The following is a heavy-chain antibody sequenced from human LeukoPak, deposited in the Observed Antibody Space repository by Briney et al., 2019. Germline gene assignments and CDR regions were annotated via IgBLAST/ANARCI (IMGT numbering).Heavy chain of an antibody. D-gene: IGHD1-20*01. CDR3: ASWHSWKSDSGYYNAMDV. CDR2: IIPILDTT. Sequence: ASVKVSCKASGGTFSRYAISWVRQAPGQGPEWMGRIIPILDTTNYAQKFQGRVTITADKSTSTAYMELRSLKSEDTAVYYCASWHSWKSDSGYYNAMDVWGQGTTVTVSS. CDR1: GGTFSRYA. J-gene: IGHJ6*02. V-gene: IGHV1-69*04.